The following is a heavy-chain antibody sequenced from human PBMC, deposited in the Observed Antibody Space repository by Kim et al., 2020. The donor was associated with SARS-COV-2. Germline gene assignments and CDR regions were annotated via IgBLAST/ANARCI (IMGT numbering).Heavy chain of an antibody. J-gene: IGHJ3*02. CDR2: IIPIFGIA. Sequence: SVKVSCKASGGTFSSYAISWVRQAPGQGLEWMGRIIPIFGIANYAQKFQGRVTITADKSTSTAYMELSSLRSEDTAVYYCARDRAYSGTPAGFDIWGQGTMVTVSS. D-gene: IGHD1-26*01. CDR3: ARDRAYSGTPAGFDI. CDR1: GGTFSSYA. V-gene: IGHV1-69*04.